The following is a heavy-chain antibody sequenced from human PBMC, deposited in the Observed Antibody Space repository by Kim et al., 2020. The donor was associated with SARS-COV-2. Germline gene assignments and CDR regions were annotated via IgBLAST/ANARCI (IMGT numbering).Heavy chain of an antibody. V-gene: IGHV4-39*01. Sequence: SETLSLTCTVSGGSISSSSYYWGWIRQPPGKGLEWIGSIYYSGSTYYNPSLKSRVTISVDTSKNQFSLKLSSVTAADTAVYYCARHENDFWSGLKFYYYYYMDVWGKGTTVTVSS. CDR2: IYYSGST. D-gene: IGHD3-3*01. CDR3: ARHENDFWSGLKFYYYYYMDV. CDR1: GGSISSSSYY. J-gene: IGHJ6*03.